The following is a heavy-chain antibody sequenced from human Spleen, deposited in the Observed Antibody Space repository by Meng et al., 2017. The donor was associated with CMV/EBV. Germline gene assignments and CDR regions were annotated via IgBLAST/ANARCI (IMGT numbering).Heavy chain of an antibody. Sequence: GSLRLSCAVYGGSFRGYYWSWIRQPPGKGLEWIGEINQSGSTNHNPSLKSRITVSVDTSKNQISLNLRSVTAADTAVYYCVRTKGAAYYFDYWGQGTLVTVSS. CDR1: GGSFRGYY. CDR2: INQSGST. V-gene: IGHV4-34*01. D-gene: IGHD2-21*01. CDR3: VRTKGAAYYFDY. J-gene: IGHJ4*02.